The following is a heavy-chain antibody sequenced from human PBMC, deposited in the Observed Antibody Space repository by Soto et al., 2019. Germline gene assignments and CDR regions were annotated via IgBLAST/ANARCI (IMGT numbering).Heavy chain of an antibody. CDR1: RCSFPSYG. V-gene: IGHV1-18*01. Sequence: SGQVSCKDSRCSFPSYGIILVRQAPGQGLEWMGWISAYNGKTNYAQNLQGRVTMTTDTSTSTAYMELRSLRSDDTAVYYCARVGSIAALGWFDPGGQGILVT. CDR3: ARVGSIAALGWFDP. J-gene: IGHJ5*02. CDR2: ISAYNGKT. D-gene: IGHD6-25*01.